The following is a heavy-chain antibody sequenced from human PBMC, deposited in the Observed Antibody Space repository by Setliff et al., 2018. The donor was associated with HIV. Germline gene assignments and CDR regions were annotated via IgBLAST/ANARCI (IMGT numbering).Heavy chain of an antibody. D-gene: IGHD3-10*01. CDR3: ASKGGSGNYPDSDAFDI. V-gene: IGHV1-46*01. CDR1: GNTFSSHY. J-gene: IGHJ3*02. CDR2: INPSGDIT. Sequence: GASVKVSCKASGNTFSSHYMHWVRQAPGKGLEWMGLINPSGDITSYAEKFQGRVTMTRDTSTSTVCMELRSLRSEDTAIYYCASKGGSGNYPDSDAFDIWGQGTLVTV.